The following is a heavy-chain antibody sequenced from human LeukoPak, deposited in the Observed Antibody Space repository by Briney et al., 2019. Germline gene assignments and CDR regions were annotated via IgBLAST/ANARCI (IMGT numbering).Heavy chain of an antibody. CDR1: GFTFDDYA. CDR2: ISWDGGST. J-gene: IGHJ6*03. Sequence: GGSLRLSCAASGFTFDDYAMHWVRQAPGKGLEWVSLISWDGGSTYYADSVKGRFTISRDNSKSSLYLQMNSLRAEDTALYYCAKSHMVRGEDYYYMDVWGKGTTVTVSS. V-gene: IGHV3-43D*03. CDR3: AKSHMVRGEDYYYMDV. D-gene: IGHD3-10*01.